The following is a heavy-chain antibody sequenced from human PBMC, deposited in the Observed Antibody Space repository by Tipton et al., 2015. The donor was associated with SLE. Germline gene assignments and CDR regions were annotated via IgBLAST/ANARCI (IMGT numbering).Heavy chain of an antibody. Sequence: TLSLTCTVSGSSLTTGHYWGWVRQSPGKGLEWIGTSHHSGGSFSSASLRSRVTMSVDTSKNQFSLRLTSVIAADTAVYYCARLHGYSYGLNWFDPWGQGTLISVSS. CDR2: SHHSGGS. CDR1: GSSLTTGHY. V-gene: IGHV4-38-2*02. D-gene: IGHD5-18*01. CDR3: ARLHGYSYGLNWFDP. J-gene: IGHJ5*02.